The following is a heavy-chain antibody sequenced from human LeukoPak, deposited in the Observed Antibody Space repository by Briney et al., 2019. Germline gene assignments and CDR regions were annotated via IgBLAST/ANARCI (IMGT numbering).Heavy chain of an antibody. D-gene: IGHD5-18*01. V-gene: IGHV4-59*08. J-gene: IGHJ6*02. CDR3: ARLNSYRSFSFYYYYGMDV. Sequence: SETLSLTCTVYGGSISSYYWSWIRQPPGKGLEWIGYIYYSGSTNYNTSLKCRVTISVHTSKNHFSLKLSSVTAADTAVYYCARLNSYRSFSFYYYYGMDVWGQGTTVTVSS. CDR1: GGSISSYY. CDR2: IYYSGST.